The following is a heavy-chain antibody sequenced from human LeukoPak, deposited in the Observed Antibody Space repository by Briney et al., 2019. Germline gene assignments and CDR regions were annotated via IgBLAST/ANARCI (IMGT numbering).Heavy chain of an antibody. D-gene: IGHD6-19*01. CDR1: GFTFSSYA. V-gene: IGHV3-23*01. CDR2: ISGSGGST. CDR3: AKGSARYLTIAVAGTRLFDY. Sequence: GGSLRLSCAASGFTFSSYAMSWVRQAPGKGLEWVSAISGSGGSTYYADSEKGRFTISRDNSKNTLYLQMNSLRAEDTAVYYCAKGSARYLTIAVAGTRLFDYWGQGTLVTVSS. J-gene: IGHJ4*02.